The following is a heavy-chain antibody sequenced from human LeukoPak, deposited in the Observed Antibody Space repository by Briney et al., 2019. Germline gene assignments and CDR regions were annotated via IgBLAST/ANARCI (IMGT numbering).Heavy chain of an antibody. CDR2: ISYDGNSK. D-gene: IGHD1/OR15-1a*01. CDR1: GFTFSDYY. V-gene: IGHV3-30*18. Sequence: GGSLRLSCAASGFTFSDYYMSWIRQAPGKGLEWVAVISYDGNSKYYADSVKGRFTISRDNSKNTLYLQMNSLRAEDTAVYYCAKDIRYNWNSRYYYGMDVWGQGTTVTVSS. J-gene: IGHJ6*02. CDR3: AKDIRYNWNSRYYYGMDV.